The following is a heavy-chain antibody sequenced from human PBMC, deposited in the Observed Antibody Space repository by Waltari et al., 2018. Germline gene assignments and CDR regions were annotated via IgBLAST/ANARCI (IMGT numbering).Heavy chain of an antibody. CDR1: GGTFSSYA. Sequence: QVQLVQSGAEVKKPGSSVKVSCKASGGTFSSYAISWVRQAPGQGLEWMGGLMPTFGTANYTQTFQCRVTIPADESTSTAYMELSSLRSEDTAVYYCASTMVRGVIIRVNSYYYYGMDVWGQGTTVTVSS. D-gene: IGHD3-10*01. CDR3: ASTMVRGVIIRVNSYYYYGMDV. V-gene: IGHV1-69*01. CDR2: LMPTFGTA. J-gene: IGHJ6*02.